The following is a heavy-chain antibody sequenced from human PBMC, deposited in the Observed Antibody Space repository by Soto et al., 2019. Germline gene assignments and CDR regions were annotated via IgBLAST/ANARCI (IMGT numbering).Heavy chain of an antibody. Sequence: PSETLSLTCTVSGGSISSYYWSWIRQPPGKGLEWIGYIYYSGSTNYNPSLKSRVTISVDTSKNQFSLKLSSVTAADTAVYYCVSYYDSSGQYFDHWGQGTLVTVSS. CDR1: GGSISSYY. V-gene: IGHV4-59*01. J-gene: IGHJ4*02. CDR2: IYYSGST. D-gene: IGHD3-22*01. CDR3: VSYYDSSGQYFDH.